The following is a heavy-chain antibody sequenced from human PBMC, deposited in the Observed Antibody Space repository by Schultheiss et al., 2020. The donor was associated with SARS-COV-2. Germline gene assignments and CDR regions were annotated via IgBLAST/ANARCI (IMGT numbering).Heavy chain of an antibody. CDR2: ISGSGGST. CDR1: GFTFSSYA. CDR3: ARVDWEDEGCAY. V-gene: IGHV3-23*01. J-gene: IGHJ4*02. Sequence: GGSLRLSCAASGFTFSSYAMSWVRQAPGKGLEWVSAISGSGGSTYYADSVKGRFTISRDNSKNTLYVQMNSLRAEDTAVYYCARVDWEDEGCAYWGQGTLVTVSS. D-gene: IGHD3-9*01.